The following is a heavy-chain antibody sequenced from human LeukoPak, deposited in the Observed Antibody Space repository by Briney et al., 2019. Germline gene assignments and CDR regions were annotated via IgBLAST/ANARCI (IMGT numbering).Heavy chain of an antibody. J-gene: IGHJ4*02. Sequence: GGSLRLSCVASGCTFNNFAMNWVRQAPGNRLQWVSGISGSVGSTYYADSVKGRFTISRDNSKNTLYLQMNSLRGEDTAVYYCAKSTRGGYSYGYFDFWGQGSQVTVSS. D-gene: IGHD5-18*01. V-gene: IGHV3-23*01. CDR1: GCTFNNFA. CDR3: AKSTRGGYSYGYFDF. CDR2: ISGSVGST.